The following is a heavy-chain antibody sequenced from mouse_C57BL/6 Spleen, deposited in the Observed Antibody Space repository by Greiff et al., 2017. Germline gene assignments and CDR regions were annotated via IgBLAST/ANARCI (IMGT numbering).Heavy chain of an antibody. CDR1: GFTFSDYG. CDR3: ARETIGLRADY. Sequence: EVMLVESGGGLVKPGGSLKLSCAASGFTFSDYGMHWVRQAPGQGLEWVAYISSGSSTIYYADTVKGRSTLSRDNATNTLFLQMTSLGSEDADMCYCARETIGLRADYWGQGTTLTVSS. V-gene: IGHV5-17*01. J-gene: IGHJ2*01. D-gene: IGHD2-4*01. CDR2: ISSGSSTI.